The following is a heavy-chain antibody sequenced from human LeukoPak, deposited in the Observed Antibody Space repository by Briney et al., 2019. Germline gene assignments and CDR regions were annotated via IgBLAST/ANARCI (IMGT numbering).Heavy chain of an antibody. D-gene: IGHD2-21*02. Sequence: GGSLRLSCAASGFTFSSYSMNWVRQAPGKGLEWVSYISSSSSTIYYADSVKGRFTISRDNAKNSLYLQMDSLRAEDTAVYYCARDGGDRRNGLFDYWGQGTLVTVSS. J-gene: IGHJ4*02. CDR3: ARDGGDRRNGLFDY. CDR2: ISSSSSTI. CDR1: GFTFSSYS. V-gene: IGHV3-48*01.